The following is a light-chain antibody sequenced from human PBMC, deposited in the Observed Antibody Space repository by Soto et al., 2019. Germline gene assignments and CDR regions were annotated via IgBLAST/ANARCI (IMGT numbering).Light chain of an antibody. CDR2: GAS. CDR1: QSVSSNL. Sequence: EIVLMQSPGTLSLSPGERATLSCRASQSVSSNLLAWYQQKPGQAPRLLIYGASSRATGIPDRFSGSGSGTDFTLTISRLEPEDLALYYCQQYADSPITFGPGTKVDIK. CDR3: QQYADSPIT. J-gene: IGKJ3*01. V-gene: IGKV3-20*01.